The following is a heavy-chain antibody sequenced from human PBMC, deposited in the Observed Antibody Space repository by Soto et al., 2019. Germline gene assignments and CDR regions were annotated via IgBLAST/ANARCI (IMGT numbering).Heavy chain of an antibody. Sequence: SQTLSLTCAISGDSVSSNSAAWNWIRQSPSRGLEWLGRTYYRSKWYNDYAVSVKSRITINPDTSKNQFSLQLNSVTPEDTAVYYCARDPWSGLRFLEWSPLPYYYYGMDVWGQGTTVTVSS. CDR2: TYYRSKWYN. D-gene: IGHD3-3*01. CDR1: GDSVSSNSAA. J-gene: IGHJ6*02. CDR3: ARDPWSGLRFLEWSPLPYYYYGMDV. V-gene: IGHV6-1*01.